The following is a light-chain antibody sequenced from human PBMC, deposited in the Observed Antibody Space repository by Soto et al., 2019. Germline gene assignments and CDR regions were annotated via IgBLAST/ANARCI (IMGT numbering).Light chain of an antibody. Sequence: DIQMTQSPSTLYGSVGDRVTITCRASQSISSWLAWYQQKPGKAPKLLIYKASSLESGVPSRFSGSGSGTEFTLTISSLQPDDFATYYCQQYNSYHTFGQGTRLEI. CDR2: KAS. CDR3: QQYNSYHT. V-gene: IGKV1-5*03. CDR1: QSISSW. J-gene: IGKJ5*01.